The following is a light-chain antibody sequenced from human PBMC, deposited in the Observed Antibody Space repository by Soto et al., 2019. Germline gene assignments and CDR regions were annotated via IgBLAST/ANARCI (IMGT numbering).Light chain of an antibody. J-gene: IGKJ1*01. CDR2: AAA. Sequence: DIQLTQSPSALSASVGDRVTITCRASRGIKNYLAWFQQKPGKGPKSLIYAAATLQSGVPAKFSGSGSVTDFTLTITSLQPEDFATYYCKQYFDYPWTFGQGTKVEIK. CDR1: RGIKNY. V-gene: IGKV1-16*02. CDR3: KQYFDYPWT.